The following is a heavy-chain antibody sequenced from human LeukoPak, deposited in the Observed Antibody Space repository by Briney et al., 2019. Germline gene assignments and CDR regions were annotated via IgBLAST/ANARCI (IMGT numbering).Heavy chain of an antibody. CDR1: GFTFSSYW. CDR3: AKDARRSTTVVTPDY. V-gene: IGHV3-23*01. Sequence: QTGGSLRLSCAASGFTFSSYWMSWVRQAPGKGLEWVSVIGGSGGTTYYADSVKGRFTISRDNSKNTLYLQMNSLRAEDTAFYYCAKDARRSTTVVTPDYWGQGTLVTVSS. J-gene: IGHJ4*02. CDR2: IGGSGGTT. D-gene: IGHD4-23*01.